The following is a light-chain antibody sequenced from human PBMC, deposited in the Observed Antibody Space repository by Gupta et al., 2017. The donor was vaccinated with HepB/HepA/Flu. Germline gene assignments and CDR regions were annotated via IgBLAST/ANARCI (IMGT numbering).Light chain of an antibody. V-gene: IGKV3-15*01. CDR3: QQYNNWPPWT. Sequence: EIMMIQSPATLSVYPGERATLSCRASQSVSSNLAWYQQKPGQAPRLLIYGASTRATGIPARFSGSGFGTEFTLTISSRQSEDFAVYYCQQYNNWPPWTFGQGTKVEIK. CDR1: QSVSSN. CDR2: GAS. J-gene: IGKJ1*01.